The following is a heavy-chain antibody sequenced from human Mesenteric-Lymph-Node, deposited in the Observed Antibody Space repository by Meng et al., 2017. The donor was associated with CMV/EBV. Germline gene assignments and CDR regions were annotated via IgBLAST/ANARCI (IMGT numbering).Heavy chain of an antibody. CDR2: IKQDGSEK. Sequence: LSLTCAASGFTFSSYWMSWVRQAPGKGLEWVANIKQDGSEKYYVDSVKGRFTISRDNAKNSLYLQMNSLRAEDTAVYYCARGSSSGLRNFDYWGQGTLVTVSS. J-gene: IGHJ4*02. CDR1: GFTFSSYW. CDR3: ARGSSSGLRNFDY. D-gene: IGHD6-6*01. V-gene: IGHV3-7*01.